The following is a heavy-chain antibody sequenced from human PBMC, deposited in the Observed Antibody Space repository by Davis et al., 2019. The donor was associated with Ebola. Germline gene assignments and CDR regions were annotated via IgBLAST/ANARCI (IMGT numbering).Heavy chain of an antibody. CDR3: ARDLGMGRRVDAFDI. Sequence: PGGSLRLSCAASGFTFTGDWMHWVRHAPGKGLVWVSRINSDGSTTNYADSVKGRFTVSRDNAKNTLYPQMNTLRAEDTAVYYCARDLGMGRRVDAFDIWGQGTMVTVSS. V-gene: IGHV3-74*01. CDR1: GFTFTGDW. D-gene: IGHD7-27*01. J-gene: IGHJ3*02. CDR2: INSDGSTT.